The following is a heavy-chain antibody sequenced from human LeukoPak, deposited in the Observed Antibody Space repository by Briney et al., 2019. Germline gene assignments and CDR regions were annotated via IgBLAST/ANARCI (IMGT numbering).Heavy chain of an antibody. V-gene: IGHV3-15*01. CDR1: GFTFSKAW. CDR2: VKSKTDGGTI. J-gene: IGHJ6*04. CDR3: TTSDV. Sequence: PGGSLRLSCAASGFTFSKAWMSWVRQAPGKGLEWISRVKSKTDGGTIDYAAPVKGRFTLSRDDSQSMLYLQMNSLKVEDTAVYYCTTSDVWGKGTTVTVSS.